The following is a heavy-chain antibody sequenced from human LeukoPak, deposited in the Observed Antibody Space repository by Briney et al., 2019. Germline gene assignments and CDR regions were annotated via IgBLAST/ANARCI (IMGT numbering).Heavy chain of an antibody. Sequence: ASVKVSCKTSGYTFTIYGISWVRQAPGQGLEWMGLISAYGNTNYAQNLQGRVTMATDTSTSTAYMELRSLRSDDTAVYYCARGIIGYYFDYWGQGTLVTVSS. D-gene: IGHD2-15*01. J-gene: IGHJ4*02. CDR2: ISAYGNT. CDR1: GYTFTIYG. CDR3: ARGIIGYYFDY. V-gene: IGHV1-18*01.